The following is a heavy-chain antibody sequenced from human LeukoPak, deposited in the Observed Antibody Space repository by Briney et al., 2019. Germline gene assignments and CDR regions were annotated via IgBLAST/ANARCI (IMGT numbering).Heavy chain of an antibody. D-gene: IGHD6-13*01. V-gene: IGHV3-9*01. CDR2: NSGGT. Sequence: NSGGTGYADSVKGRFTISRDNAKNSLYLQMNSLRTDDTALYYCTKDITAGGLDYWGQGTLVTVSP. CDR3: TKDITAGGLDY. J-gene: IGHJ4*02.